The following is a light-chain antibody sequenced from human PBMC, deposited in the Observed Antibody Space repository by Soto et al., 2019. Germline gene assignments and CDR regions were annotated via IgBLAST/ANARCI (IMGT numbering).Light chain of an antibody. V-gene: IGKV1-27*01. J-gene: IGKJ3*01. CDR3: QKYNSAPFT. CDR2: GAS. CDR1: QDISNF. Sequence: DIQMTQSPCSLSASVGDRVTITCRASQDISNFLVWFQQKPGKVPNLLIYGASTLQSGVPSRFSGSGSGTDFTLTISSLQPEDVASYFCQKYNSAPFTLGPGTTVDIK.